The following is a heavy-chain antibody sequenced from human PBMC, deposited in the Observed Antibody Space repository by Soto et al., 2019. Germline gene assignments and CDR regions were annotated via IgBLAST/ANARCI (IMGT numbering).Heavy chain of an antibody. V-gene: IGHV5-51*01. J-gene: IGHJ4*02. CDR2: IYPGDSDT. D-gene: IGHD6-6*01. Sequence: PGESLKISCKGSGYSFTTYWIGWVRQMPGKGLEWMGMIYPGDSDTRYSPSFQGQVTISADKSISTACLQWSSLKASDTAMYYCAAYSGSSGRHFDYWGQGTLVTVSS. CDR3: AAYSGSSGRHFDY. CDR1: GYSFTTYW.